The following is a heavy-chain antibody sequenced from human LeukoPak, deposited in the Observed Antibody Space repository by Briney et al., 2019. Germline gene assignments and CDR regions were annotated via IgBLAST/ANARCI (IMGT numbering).Heavy chain of an antibody. V-gene: IGHV3-23*01. D-gene: IGHD2-21*02. J-gene: IGHJ4*02. CDR2: ITSSGSSI. CDR1: GFTFSSYH. Sequence: GGSLRLSCAASGFTFSSYHMSWVRQTPGKGLEWVSTITSSGSSIYSADSVKGRFTISRDNSKNTLDLQVNSLRAEDTALYYCAKGNCGDSCYLTAFDYWGQGTLVTVSS. CDR3: AKGNCGDSCYLTAFDY.